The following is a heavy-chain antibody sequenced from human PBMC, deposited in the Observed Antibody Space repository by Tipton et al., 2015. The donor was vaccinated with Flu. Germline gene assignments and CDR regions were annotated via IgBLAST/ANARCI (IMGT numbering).Heavy chain of an antibody. D-gene: IGHD3-10*01. CDR2: MYASGST. CDR1: GGSMSSFY. V-gene: IGHV4-4*07. CDR3: ARGSGSGTDVTFYF. Sequence: TLSLTCTVSGGSMSSFYWTWIRQPAGKGLERIGRMYASGSTKYNPSLKSRVTMSVDTSKNQFSLKLSSVTAADTAVYYCARGSGSGTDVTFYFWGQGTLVTVSS. J-gene: IGHJ4*02.